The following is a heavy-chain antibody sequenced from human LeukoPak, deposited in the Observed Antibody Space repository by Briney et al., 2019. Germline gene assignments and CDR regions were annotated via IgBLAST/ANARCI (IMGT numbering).Heavy chain of an antibody. J-gene: IGHJ6*02. CDR2: IYYSGST. CDR1: GGSISSYY. Sequence: SETLSLTCTVSGGSISSYYWSWIRQPPGKGLEWIGYIYYSGSTNYNPSLKSRVTISVDTSKNQFSLKLSSVTAADTAVYYCARDLYGPRGYYYYGMDVWGQGTTVTVSS. D-gene: IGHD3-10*01. CDR3: ARDLYGPRGYYYYGMDV. V-gene: IGHV4-59*12.